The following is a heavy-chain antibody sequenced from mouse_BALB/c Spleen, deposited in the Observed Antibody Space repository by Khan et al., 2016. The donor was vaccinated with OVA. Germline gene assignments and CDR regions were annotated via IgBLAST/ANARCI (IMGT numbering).Heavy chain of an antibody. V-gene: IGHV5-9-3*01. D-gene: IGHD2-2*01. CDR2: ISTGGHYT. J-gene: IGHJ4*01. CDR3: ARSLVDYHAMDY. Sequence: EVELVESGGGLVKPGGSLKLSCSASGFTFSSYAMSWVHQTPEKRLECVATISTGGHYTFYPDSLKGRFTISRDNAENTLYLQMSSLRSEDTAMYYCARSLVDYHAMDYWGQGTSVTVSS. CDR1: GFTFSSYA.